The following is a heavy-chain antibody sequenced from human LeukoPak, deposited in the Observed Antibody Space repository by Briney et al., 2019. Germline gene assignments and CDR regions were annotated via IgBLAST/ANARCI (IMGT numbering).Heavy chain of an antibody. Sequence: TSETLSLTCAVYGGSFSGYYWSWIRQPPGKGLEWIGEINHSGSTNYNPSLKSRVTISVDTSKNQFSLKLSSVTAADTAVYYCASRDGYNLPYWGQGTLVTVSS. CDR3: ASRDGYNLPY. D-gene: IGHD5-24*01. CDR2: INHSGST. CDR1: GGSFSGYY. J-gene: IGHJ4*02. V-gene: IGHV4-34*01.